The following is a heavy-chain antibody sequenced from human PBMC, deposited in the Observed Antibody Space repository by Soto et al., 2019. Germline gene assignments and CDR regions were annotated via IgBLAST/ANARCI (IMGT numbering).Heavy chain of an antibody. CDR3: ARERYNWNGFDY. J-gene: IGHJ4*02. CDR2: ISGSGGST. CDR1: GFTFSSYA. Sequence: PGGSLSLSCAASGFTFSSYAMSWVRQAPGKRLEWVSAISGSGGSTYYADSVKGRFTISRDNSKNTLYLQMNSLRAEDTDVYYCARERYNWNGFDYWGQGTLVTVSS. D-gene: IGHD1-20*01. V-gene: IGHV3-23*01.